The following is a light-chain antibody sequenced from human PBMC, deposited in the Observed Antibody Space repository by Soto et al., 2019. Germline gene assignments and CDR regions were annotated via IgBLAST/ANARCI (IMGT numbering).Light chain of an antibody. Sequence: EIVLTQSPATLSLSPGKRAPLSCRASQSVSNYLAWYQQKPGQAPRLLIYDASSRATGIPDRFSGSGSGTDFTLSFSSLGPEYFAVYYCQQRSNWPPVFGQGTKLEIK. J-gene: IGKJ2*01. CDR3: QQRSNWPPV. CDR2: DAS. V-gene: IGKV3-11*01. CDR1: QSVSNY.